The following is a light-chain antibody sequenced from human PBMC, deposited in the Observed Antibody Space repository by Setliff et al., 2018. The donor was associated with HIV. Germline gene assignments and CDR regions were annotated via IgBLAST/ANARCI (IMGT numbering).Light chain of an antibody. CDR3: SSYTRSSTF. Sequence: QSALAQPASVSGSPGQSITISCTGTSSDVGGYNYVSWYQQHPGKAPKLMIYEVTNRPSGVPDRFSGSKSGNTASLTISGLQAEDEAHYYCSSYTRSSTFFGTGTKVTVL. V-gene: IGLV2-14*01. CDR2: EVT. CDR1: SSDVGGYNY. J-gene: IGLJ1*01.